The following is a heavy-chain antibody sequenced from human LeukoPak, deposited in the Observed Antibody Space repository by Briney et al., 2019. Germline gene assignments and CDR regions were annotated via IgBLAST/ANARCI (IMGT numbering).Heavy chain of an antibody. D-gene: IGHD6-13*01. J-gene: IGHJ4*02. CDR3: ARDMIEAAGAIDY. Sequence: ASVKVSCKASGYTLTNYGISWVRQAPGQGLECMGWISAYSGNTNYAQNFQGRVTMTTDTSTSTAYMELRNLRSDDTAVYYCARDMIEAAGAIDYWGQGTLSPSPQ. CDR1: GYTLTNYG. CDR2: ISAYSGNT. V-gene: IGHV1-18*01.